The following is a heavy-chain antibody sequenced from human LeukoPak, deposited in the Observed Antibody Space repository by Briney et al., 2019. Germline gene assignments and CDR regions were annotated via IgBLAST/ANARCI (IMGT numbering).Heavy chain of an antibody. CDR1: GCTFSSYA. CDR3: AREGHTAMVTSLDY. D-gene: IGHD5-18*01. Sequence: RASVKVSCKASGCTFSSYAISWLRQAPGQGLEWMGRIIPILGIANYAQKFQGRVTITADKSTSTAYMELSSLRSEDTAVYYCAREGHTAMVTSLDYWGQGTLVTVSS. J-gene: IGHJ4*02. V-gene: IGHV1-69*04. CDR2: IIPILGIA.